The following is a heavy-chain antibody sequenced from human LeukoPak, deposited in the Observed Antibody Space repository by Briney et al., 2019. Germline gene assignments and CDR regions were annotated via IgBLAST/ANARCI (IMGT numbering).Heavy chain of an antibody. CDR1: GFTFSSYG. V-gene: IGHV3-30*02. Sequence: GGSLRLSCAASGFTFSSYGMHWVRQAPGKGLEWVAFIRYDGSNKYYADSVKGRFTISRDNSKNTLYLQMNSLRAEDTAVYYCAKKWPSIVFGHTAPQPIYYYYMDVWGKGTTVTISS. CDR3: AKKWPSIVFGHTAPQPIYYYYMDV. CDR2: IRYDGSNK. D-gene: IGHD2-21*01. J-gene: IGHJ6*03.